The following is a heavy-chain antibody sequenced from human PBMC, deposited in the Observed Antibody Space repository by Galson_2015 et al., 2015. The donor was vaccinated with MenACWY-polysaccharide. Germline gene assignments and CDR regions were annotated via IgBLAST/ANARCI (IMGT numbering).Heavy chain of an antibody. D-gene: IGHD2-21*01. CDR3: ARIIARKYTFADS. Sequence: SVKVSCKASGYKFTSHDINWVRQATGQGLEWMGWMNPYSGNTGYAQKFQGRVTMTSNSAMTTAYMELSSLRSEDTAVYYCARIIARKYTFADSWGQGTLVTVSS. V-gene: IGHV1-8*01. CDR1: GYKFTSHD. J-gene: IGHJ4*02. CDR2: MNPYSGNT.